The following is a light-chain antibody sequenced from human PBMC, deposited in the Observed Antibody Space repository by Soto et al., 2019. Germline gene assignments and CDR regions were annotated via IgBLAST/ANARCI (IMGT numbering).Light chain of an antibody. V-gene: IGKV2-28*01. CDR1: HSLLHRSGYNY. Sequence: EIVMTQSPLSLPVTPGEPASISCMSSHSLLHRSGYNYLHWYLQKPGQSPQLLIYLVSTRASRVPERFSGSRSGRDFTLKISRVEAEDVGVYYCMQDLQTPYTFGQGTKLEIK. J-gene: IGKJ2*01. CDR3: MQDLQTPYT. CDR2: LVS.